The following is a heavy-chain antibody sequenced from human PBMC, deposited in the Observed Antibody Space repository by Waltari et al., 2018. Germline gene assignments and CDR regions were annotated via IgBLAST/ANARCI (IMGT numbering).Heavy chain of an antibody. J-gene: IGHJ3*02. D-gene: IGHD1-1*01. V-gene: IGHV4-39*07. CDR2: IYYSGST. Sequence: QLQLQESGPGLVKPSETLSLTCTVSGGSISSSSYYWGWIRQPPGKGLEWIGSIYYSGSTYYNPSLKSRVTISVDTSKNQFSLKLSSVTAADTAVYYCARDGAERRRDAFDIWGQGTMVTVSS. CDR3: ARDGAERRRDAFDI. CDR1: GGSISSSSYY.